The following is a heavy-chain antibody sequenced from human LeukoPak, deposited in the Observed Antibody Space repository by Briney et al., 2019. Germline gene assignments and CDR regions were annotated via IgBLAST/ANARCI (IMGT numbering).Heavy chain of an antibody. CDR3: ARDGAYCSSTSCPNY. J-gene: IGHJ4*02. Sequence: GGSLRLSCAASGFTFSSYAMHWVRQAPGKGLEYVSSISNNGGSTTYANSVKGRFTISRDNSKNTLYLQMNSLRAEDTAVYYCARDGAYCSSTSCPNYWGQGTLVTVSS. CDR1: GFTFSSYA. V-gene: IGHV3-64*01. CDR2: ISNNGGST. D-gene: IGHD2-2*01.